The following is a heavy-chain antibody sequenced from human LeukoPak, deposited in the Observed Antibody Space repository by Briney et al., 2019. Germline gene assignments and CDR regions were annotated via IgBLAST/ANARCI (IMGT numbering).Heavy chain of an antibody. V-gene: IGHV3-7*03. CDR2: IKQDGSEK. J-gene: IGHJ6*02. CDR1: GFTFSSYW. CDR3: ARVRPADYYGMDV. Sequence: PGGSLRLSCAASGFTFSSYWMSWVRQAPGKGLEWVANIKQDGSEKYYVDSVKGRFTISRDNAKNSLYLQMNSLGAEDTAVYYCARVRPADYYGMDVWGQGTTVTVSS.